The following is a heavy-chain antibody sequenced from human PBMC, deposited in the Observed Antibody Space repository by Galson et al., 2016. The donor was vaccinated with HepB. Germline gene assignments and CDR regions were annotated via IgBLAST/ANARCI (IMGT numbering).Heavy chain of an antibody. Sequence: SLRLSCAASGFSVSDNYMTWVRQAPGKGLEWVSSISSSGGDTFYADSVKGRFTISRDNIKNTLYLQMISLRGEDTAVYYCAKGRLPGDSNVWSTFGYYGMDAWGQGTLVTVYS. J-gene: IGHJ6*01. CDR1: GFSVSDNY. CDR3: AKGRLPGDSNVWSTFGYYGMDA. CDR2: ISSSGGDT. V-gene: IGHV3-23*01. D-gene: IGHD6-19*01.